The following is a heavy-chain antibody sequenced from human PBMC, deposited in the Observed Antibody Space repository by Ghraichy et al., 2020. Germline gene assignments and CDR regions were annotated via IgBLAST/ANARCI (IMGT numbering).Heavy chain of an antibody. CDR1: GGSISSSSYY. CDR3: ARLVGYSSSSGRRYFQH. D-gene: IGHD6-6*01. V-gene: IGHV4-39*01. Sequence: SETLSLTCTVSGGSISSSSYYWGWIRQPPGKGLEWIGSIYYSGSTYYNPSLKSRVTISVDTSKNQFSLKLSSVTAADTAVYYCARLVGYSSSSGRRYFQHWGQGTLVTVSS. CDR2: IYYSGST. J-gene: IGHJ1*01.